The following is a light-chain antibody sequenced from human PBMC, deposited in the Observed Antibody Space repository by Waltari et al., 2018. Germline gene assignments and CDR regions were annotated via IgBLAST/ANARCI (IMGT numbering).Light chain of an antibody. J-gene: IGLJ3*02. CDR3: QTGGHGTWV. CDR1: SGHSSNV. V-gene: IGLV4-69*01. Sequence: QLVVTQSPSASASLGASVKLTCTLSSGHSSNVIAWLQQHPERGPRYLMKVNSDGSHSKGDEIPDRFSGSSAGAGRYLTISHLQSEDEADYYCQTGGHGTWVFGGGTKLTVL. CDR2: VNSDGSH.